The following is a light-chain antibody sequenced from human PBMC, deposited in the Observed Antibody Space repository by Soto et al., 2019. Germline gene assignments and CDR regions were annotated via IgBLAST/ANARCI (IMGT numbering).Light chain of an antibody. V-gene: IGKV1-9*01. Sequence: DIQLTQSPPFLSTSVGDRVTITCRASQGISSNLAWYQQEPGKAPKLLIYAASTLQSGVPSRFSGSGSGTEFTLTISSLQSEDSATYYCQQLNNYPRTFGQGTKVEIK. CDR1: QGISSN. J-gene: IGKJ1*01. CDR3: QQLNNYPRT. CDR2: AAS.